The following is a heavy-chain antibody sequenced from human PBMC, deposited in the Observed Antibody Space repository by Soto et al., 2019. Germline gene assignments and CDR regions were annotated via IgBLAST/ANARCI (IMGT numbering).Heavy chain of an antibody. CDR3: AKLGYYDFWSGYYSSYFDY. Sequence: GGSLRLSCAASGFTFSSYAMSWVRQAPGKGLVWVSAISGSGGSTYYADSVKGRFTISRDNSKNTLYLQMNSLRAEDTAVYYCAKLGYYDFWSGYYSSYFDYWGQGTLVTVSS. J-gene: IGHJ4*02. V-gene: IGHV3-23*01. CDR2: ISGSGGST. D-gene: IGHD3-3*01. CDR1: GFTFSSYA.